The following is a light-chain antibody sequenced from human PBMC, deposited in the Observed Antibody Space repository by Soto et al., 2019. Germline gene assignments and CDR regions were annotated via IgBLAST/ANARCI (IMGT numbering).Light chain of an antibody. CDR2: LRS. CDR1: QSLLKSNGYNC. CDR3: IQSRQTPLT. J-gene: IGKJ1*01. V-gene: IGKV2-28*01. Sequence: DIVMTQSPLSLPVTPGESASISCRASQSLLKSNGYNCLEWYLQKPGESPQLLIYLRSNRASGVPDRFSRSGSGTDGRLKFSRGEAEDGGVDFCIQSRQTPLTFGQGTKVDIK.